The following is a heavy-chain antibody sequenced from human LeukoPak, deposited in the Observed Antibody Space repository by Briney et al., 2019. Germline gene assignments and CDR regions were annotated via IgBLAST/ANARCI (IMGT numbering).Heavy chain of an antibody. V-gene: IGHV4-4*07. CDR3: AGEGHYYDSSGYYYGGEDY. CDR2: IYTRGST. Sequence: SGTLSLTCTVSGGSIISYYWSWIRQPAGKGLEWIGRIYTRGSTNYNPSLKSRVTMSVDTSKNQFSLKLSSVTAADTAVYYCAGEGHYYDSSGYYYGGEDYWGQGTLVTVSS. CDR1: GGSIISYY. J-gene: IGHJ4*02. D-gene: IGHD3-22*01.